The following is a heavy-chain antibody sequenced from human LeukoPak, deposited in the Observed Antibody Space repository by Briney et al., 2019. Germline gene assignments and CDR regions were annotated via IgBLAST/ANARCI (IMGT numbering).Heavy chain of an antibody. D-gene: IGHD3-3*01. CDR1: GFTFSSYG. CDR2: IRYDGSNK. CDR3: AKPNRDYDFWSGPGDY. V-gene: IGHV3-30*02. Sequence: GGSLLLSCAASGFTFSSYGMHWVRQAPGKGLGWGAFIRYDGSNKYYADSVKGRFTISRDNSKNTLYLQMNSLRAEDTAVYYCAKPNRDYDFWSGPGDYWGQGTLVTVSS. J-gene: IGHJ4*02.